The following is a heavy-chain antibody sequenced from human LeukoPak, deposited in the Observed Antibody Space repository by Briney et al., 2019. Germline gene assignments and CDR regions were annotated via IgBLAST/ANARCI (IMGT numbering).Heavy chain of an antibody. CDR3: GKQEWLVRDYFDY. CDR2: ISGSGGST. Sequence: GGSLRLSCAASGFTFSSYAMSWVRQAPGKGLEWVSAISGSGGSTYYADSVKGRFTISRDNSKNTLYLQMNSLRAEDTAVYYCGKQEWLVRDYFDYWGQGTLVTVSS. D-gene: IGHD6-19*01. V-gene: IGHV3-23*01. J-gene: IGHJ4*02. CDR1: GFTFSSYA.